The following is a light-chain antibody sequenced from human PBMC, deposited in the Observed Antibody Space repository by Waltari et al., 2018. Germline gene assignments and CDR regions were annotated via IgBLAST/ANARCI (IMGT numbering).Light chain of an antibody. V-gene: IGLV6-57*01. CDR2: EDN. Sequence: NFMLTQPHSVSESPGKTVTISCTRSSGSIASTYVQWYQQRPGSSPTTVIYEDNQRPSGVPARFSGSIDSSSNSASLTISGLKTDEADYYCQSYDSSNQVFGGGTKLTVL. J-gene: IGLJ3*02. CDR3: QSYDSSNQV. CDR1: SGSIASTY.